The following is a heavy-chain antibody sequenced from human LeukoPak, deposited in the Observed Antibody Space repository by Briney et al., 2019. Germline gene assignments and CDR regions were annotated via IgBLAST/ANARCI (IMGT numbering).Heavy chain of an antibody. Sequence: GGSLRLSCAASGFTFTTYWMSWVRQAPGKGLEWVANIKKDGSEKYYVDSVKGRFTISRDNAKTSLYLQMNSLRAEDTAVYYCARDLSGVTGYTYGRGIDYWGQGTLVTVSS. D-gene: IGHD5-18*01. V-gene: IGHV3-7*01. CDR2: IKKDGSEK. CDR1: GFTFTTYW. CDR3: ARDLSGVTGYTYGRGIDY. J-gene: IGHJ4*02.